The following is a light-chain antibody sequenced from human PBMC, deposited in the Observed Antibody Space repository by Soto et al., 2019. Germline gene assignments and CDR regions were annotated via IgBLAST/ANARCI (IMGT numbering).Light chain of an antibody. CDR1: QSVSNNY. Sequence: IVLPQSPVTLSLSPGERATLSCRASQSVSNNYLAWYQQKPGQAPRLLIYGASNRATGIPDRFSGSGSGTDFTLTISRLEPEDFAVYYCQQYGSSGTSGQGTKV. CDR3: QQYGSSGT. V-gene: IGKV3-20*01. CDR2: GAS. J-gene: IGKJ1*01.